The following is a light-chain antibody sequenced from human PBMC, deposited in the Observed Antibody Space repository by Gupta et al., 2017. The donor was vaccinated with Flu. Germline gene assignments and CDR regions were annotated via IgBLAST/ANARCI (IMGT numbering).Light chain of an antibody. CDR2: GAS. J-gene: IGKJ1*01. CDR1: QRVSTN. V-gene: IGKV3-15*01. CDR3: QQYNDWPWT. Sequence: EIVITQSPATLSVSPGERATLSCRASQRVSTNLVWYQQKPGQAPRFLIYGASTRATGIPARFSGSGSGTEFTPTISSLQSEDVAIYYCQQYNDWPWTFGQGTKVEIK.